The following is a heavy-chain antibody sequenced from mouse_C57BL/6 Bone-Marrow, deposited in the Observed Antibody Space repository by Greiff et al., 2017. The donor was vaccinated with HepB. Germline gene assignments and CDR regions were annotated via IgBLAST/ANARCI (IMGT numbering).Heavy chain of an antibody. D-gene: IGHD1-1*01. J-gene: IGHJ2*01. CDR2: ISYDGSN. V-gene: IGHV3-6*01. CDR1: GYSITSGYY. CDR3: ARVGITTVVATYYFDY. Sequence: ESGPGLVKPSQSLSLTCSVTGYSITSGYYWNWIRQFPGNKLEWMGYISYDGSNNYNPSLKNRISITRDTSKNQFFLKLNSVTTEDTATYYCARVGITTVVATYYFDYWGQGTTLTVSS.